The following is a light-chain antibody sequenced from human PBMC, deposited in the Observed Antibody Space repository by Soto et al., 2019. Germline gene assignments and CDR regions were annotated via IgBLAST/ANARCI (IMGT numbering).Light chain of an antibody. Sequence: QSVLTQPPSVSGAPGQRVTICCTGSSSNIGAGYDVHWYQQLPGTAPKLVIYGNSNRPSGVPDRFSGSKSGTSASLAITGLQAEDEADYYCQSYDSSLSGYVFGTGTKLTVL. J-gene: IGLJ1*01. CDR1: SSNIGAGYD. V-gene: IGLV1-40*01. CDR3: QSYDSSLSGYV. CDR2: GNS.